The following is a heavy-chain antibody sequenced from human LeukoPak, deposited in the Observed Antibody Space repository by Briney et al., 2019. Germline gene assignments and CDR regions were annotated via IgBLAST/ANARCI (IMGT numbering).Heavy chain of an antibody. CDR3: AKDSWMRGIRPFDY. CDR2: IYYSGST. CDR1: GGSISSYY. V-gene: IGHV4-59*01. Sequence: SETLSLTCTVSGGSISSYYWSWIRQPPGKGLEWVGYIYYSGSTNYNPSLKSRVTISVDTSKNQFSLKLSSVTAADTAVYYCAKDSWMRGIRPFDYWGQGTLVTVSS. D-gene: IGHD3-16*01. J-gene: IGHJ4*02.